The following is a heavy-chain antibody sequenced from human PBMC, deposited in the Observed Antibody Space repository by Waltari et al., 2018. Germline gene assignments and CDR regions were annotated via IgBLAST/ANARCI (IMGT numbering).Heavy chain of an antibody. Sequence: QVQLQESGPGLVKPSQPLSLTCTVSGGSITSGIYSWTWFRQPAGKGLEWIGRIYTSGNTDYNPSLKSRVTMSMDTSKNQFSLNLSSVTAADTAVYYCARFPRDYSFDYWGQGTLVTVSS. CDR3: ARFPRDYSFDY. V-gene: IGHV4-61*02. CDR1: GGSITSGIYS. D-gene: IGHD4-17*01. CDR2: IYTSGNT. J-gene: IGHJ4*02.